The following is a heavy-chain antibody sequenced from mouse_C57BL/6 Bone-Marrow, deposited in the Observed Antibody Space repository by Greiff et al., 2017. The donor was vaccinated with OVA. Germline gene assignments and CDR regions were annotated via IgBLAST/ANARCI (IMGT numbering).Heavy chain of an antibody. V-gene: IGHV5-16*01. J-gene: IGHJ4*01. CDR1: GFTFSDYY. CDR3: AREDYDGGYAMDY. CDR2: INYDGSST. Sequence: EVQLVESEGGLVQPGSSMKLSCTASGFTFSDYYMAWVRQVPEKGLEWVANINYDGSSTYYLDSLKSRFIISRDNAKNILYLQMSSLKSEDTATYYCAREDYDGGYAMDYWGQGTSVTVSS. D-gene: IGHD2-4*01.